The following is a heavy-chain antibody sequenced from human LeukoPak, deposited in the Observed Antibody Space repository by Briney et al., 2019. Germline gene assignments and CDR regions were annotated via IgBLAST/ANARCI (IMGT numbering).Heavy chain of an antibody. CDR1: GGTFSSYA. Sequence: ASVKVSCKASGGTFSSYAISWVRQAPGQGLEWMGRIIPILGIANYAQKFQGRVTITADKSTSTACMELSSLRSEDTAVYYCARDPSSSSRISDYWGQGTLVTVSS. CDR3: ARDPSSSSRISDY. J-gene: IGHJ4*02. V-gene: IGHV1-69*04. D-gene: IGHD6-6*01. CDR2: IIPILGIA.